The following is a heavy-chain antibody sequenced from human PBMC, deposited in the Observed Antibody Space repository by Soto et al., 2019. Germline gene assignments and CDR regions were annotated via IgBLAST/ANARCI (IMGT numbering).Heavy chain of an antibody. V-gene: IGHV3-30*18. CDR2: ISSDGSNK. D-gene: IGHD3-22*01. CDR3: AKIWGNNDYDSRGYHTPGS. J-gene: IGHJ5*02. CDR1: GFAFSTFG. Sequence: GGSLRLSCAASGFAFSTFGMHCVRQAAGKGLEGVAVISSDGSNKNYADFVKGRFNISRDNSKKTMDLQMSRLTAEDTAVYYCAKIWGNNDYDSRGYHTPGSWGQGT.